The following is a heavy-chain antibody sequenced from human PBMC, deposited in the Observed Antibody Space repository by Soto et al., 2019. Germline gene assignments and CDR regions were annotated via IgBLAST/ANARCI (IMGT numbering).Heavy chain of an antibody. D-gene: IGHD3-16*01. J-gene: IGHJ4*02. V-gene: IGHV5-51*01. CDR2: VYPSDSDV. Sequence: PGESLKISCQGSGYRFTSSWIGWVRQIPGKGLEWLGNVYPSDSDVRYSPSFEGRVTISADNSINTAYLHSLNLKASDTAIYYCTKGATSPFDFWGQGTRVTVSS. CDR1: GYRFTSSW. CDR3: TKGATSPFDF.